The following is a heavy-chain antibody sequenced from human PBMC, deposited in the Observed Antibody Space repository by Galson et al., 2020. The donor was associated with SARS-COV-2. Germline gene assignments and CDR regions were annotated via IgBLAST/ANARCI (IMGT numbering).Heavy chain of an antibody. D-gene: IGHD3-22*01. Sequence: SETLSLTCTVSGGSISSGSYYWSWIRQPAGKGLEWIGRIYTSGSTNYNPSLKSRVTISVDTSKNQFSLKLSSVTAADTAVYYCAREKNGYYDSSGYYYGTYFDLWGRGTLVTVSS. CDR1: GGSISSGSYY. J-gene: IGHJ2*01. CDR2: IYTSGST. V-gene: IGHV4-61*02. CDR3: AREKNGYYDSSGYYYGTYFDL.